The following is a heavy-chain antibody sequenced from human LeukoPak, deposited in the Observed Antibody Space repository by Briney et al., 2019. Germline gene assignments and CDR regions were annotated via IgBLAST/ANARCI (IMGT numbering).Heavy chain of an antibody. CDR3: ASSNPLYGDFPLLD. CDR1: AGSISLYNTYY. V-gene: IGHV4-34*01. Sequence: KSSETLSLTCTVSAGSISLYNTYYWNWIRQPPGKGLEWIGEINHSGSTNYNPSLKSRVTISVDTSKNQFSLKLSSVTAADTAVYYCASSNPLYGDFPLLDWGQGTLVTVSS. D-gene: IGHD4-17*01. CDR2: INHSGST. J-gene: IGHJ4*02.